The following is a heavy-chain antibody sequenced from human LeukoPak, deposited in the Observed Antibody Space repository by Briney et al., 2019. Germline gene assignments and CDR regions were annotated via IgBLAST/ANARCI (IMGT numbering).Heavy chain of an antibody. CDR3: ATGDKTTVTTFFDY. CDR2: IKQDGSEK. CDR1: GFTFSRYW. J-gene: IGHJ4*02. Sequence: GGSLRLSCAVSGFTFSRYWMSWVRQAPGKGLEWVANIKQDGSEKYYLDSVKGRFTISRDNAKNSLYLQMNSLRVEDTAVYYCATGDKTTVTTFFDYWGQGTLVTVSS. V-gene: IGHV3-7*05. D-gene: IGHD4-17*01.